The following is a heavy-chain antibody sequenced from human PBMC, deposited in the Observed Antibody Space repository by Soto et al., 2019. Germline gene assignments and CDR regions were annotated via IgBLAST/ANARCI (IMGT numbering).Heavy chain of an antibody. Sequence: QVQLVQSGAEVKKPGSSVKVSCKASGGTFSSYAISWVRQAPGQGLEWMGGIIPIFGTANYAQKFQGRVTITAYESTSSAYMELSSLRSEDTAVYYCARDHVYRGYSYGPGFYYYYGMDVWGQGTTVTVSS. CDR1: GGTFSSYA. CDR3: ARDHVYRGYSYGPGFYYYYGMDV. V-gene: IGHV1-69*01. J-gene: IGHJ6*02. D-gene: IGHD5-18*01. CDR2: IIPIFGTA.